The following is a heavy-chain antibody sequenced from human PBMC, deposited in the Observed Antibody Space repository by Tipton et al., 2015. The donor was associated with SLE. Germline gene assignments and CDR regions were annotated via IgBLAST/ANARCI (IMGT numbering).Heavy chain of an antibody. V-gene: IGHV4-39*07. CDR2: ILYNGVT. D-gene: IGHD4-11*01. CDR3: ARYTVGTMEDP. CDR1: GASVGHSSYY. Sequence: LRLSCTVSGASVGHSSYYWGWIRQPPGKGLEWIGRILYNGVTSYNPSLKSRITISLDTSKNQFSLKLTSMTAADTAVDYCARYTVGTMEDPWGQGILVTVSS. J-gene: IGHJ5*02.